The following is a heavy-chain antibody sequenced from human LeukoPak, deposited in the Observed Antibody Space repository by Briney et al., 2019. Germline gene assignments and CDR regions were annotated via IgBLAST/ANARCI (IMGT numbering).Heavy chain of an antibody. Sequence: GGSLRLSCAASGFTFSRYSMTWVRQAPGKGLEWISFISSSRSTTYYADSVKGRFTISRDNAKNSLYLQMNSLRAEDTAVYYCAKEGLNIATRDFFDSWGQGTLVTVSS. J-gene: IGHJ4*02. D-gene: IGHD6-6*01. CDR3: AKEGLNIATRDFFDS. CDR2: ISSSRSTT. V-gene: IGHV3-48*01. CDR1: GFTFSRYS.